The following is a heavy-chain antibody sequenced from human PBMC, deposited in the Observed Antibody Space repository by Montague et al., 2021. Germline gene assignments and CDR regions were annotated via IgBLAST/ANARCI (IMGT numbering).Heavy chain of an antibody. Sequence: SETLSLTCTVSGGSISSNSYWWAWIRQPLGKGLEYVGTTFNTGSSYYSPSLKSRVTISVDTSKNQFSLRLSAVTAADTAVYYCARSLYCIGGSCYSGFDPWGQGTLVTVSS. CDR2: TFNTGSS. J-gene: IGHJ5*02. V-gene: IGHV4-39*01. CDR3: ARSLYCIGGSCYSGFDP. D-gene: IGHD2-15*01. CDR1: GGSISSNSYW.